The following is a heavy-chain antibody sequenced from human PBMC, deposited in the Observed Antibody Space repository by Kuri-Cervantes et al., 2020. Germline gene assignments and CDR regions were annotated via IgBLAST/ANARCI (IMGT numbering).Heavy chain of an antibody. CDR2: IYTSGST. Sequence: SETLSLTCTVSGGSISSYYWSWIRQPAGKGLEWIGRIYTSGSTNYNPSLKSRVTISVDKSKNQFSLKLSSVTAADTAVYYCAREGPYSSSWYAFDYWGQGTLVTVSS. J-gene: IGHJ4*02. CDR3: AREGPYSSSWYAFDY. CDR1: GGSISSYY. D-gene: IGHD6-13*01. V-gene: IGHV4-4*07.